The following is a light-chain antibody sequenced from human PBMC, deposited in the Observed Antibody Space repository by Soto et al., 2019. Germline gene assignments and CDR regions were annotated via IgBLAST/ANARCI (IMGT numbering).Light chain of an antibody. Sequence: EIVLTQSPGTLSMSPGERATLSCRASQSISSNYLAWYQQKPGQAPRLLIYGASSRATGIPDRFSGSGSGTDFTLTISRLEAEDFAVYYCQQHGSSPWTFGQGTKVEFK. V-gene: IGKV3-20*01. J-gene: IGKJ1*01. CDR3: QQHGSSPWT. CDR2: GAS. CDR1: QSISSNY.